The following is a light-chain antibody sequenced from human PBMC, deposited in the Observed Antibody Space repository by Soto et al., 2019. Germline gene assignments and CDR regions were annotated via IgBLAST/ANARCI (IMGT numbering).Light chain of an antibody. Sequence: DIQMTQSPSTLSASVGDRVTITCRTSQSISSCLAWYQQKPGKAPNFLIYKASNLESGVPSRFSGSGSGTEFTLTISGLQPDDFATYYCLQYNYYPWTFGQGTKLEIK. CDR3: LQYNYYPWT. CDR2: KAS. J-gene: IGKJ1*01. CDR1: QSISSC. V-gene: IGKV1-5*03.